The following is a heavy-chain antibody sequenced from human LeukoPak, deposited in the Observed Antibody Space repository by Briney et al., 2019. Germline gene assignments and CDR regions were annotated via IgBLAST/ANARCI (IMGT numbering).Heavy chain of an antibody. V-gene: IGHV4-34*01. D-gene: IGHD4-17*01. CDR3: ARGWHTVTIIRWFDP. Sequence: PSETLSLTCTVSGGSMSPYHWGWIRQPPGKGLEWIGEINHSGSTNYNPSLKSRVTISVDTSKNQFSLKLSSVTAADTAVYYCARGWHTVTIIRWFDPWGQGTLVTVSS. J-gene: IGHJ5*02. CDR1: GGSMSPYH. CDR2: INHSGST.